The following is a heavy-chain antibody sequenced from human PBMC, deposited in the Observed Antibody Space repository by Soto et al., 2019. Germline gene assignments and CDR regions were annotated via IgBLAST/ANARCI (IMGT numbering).Heavy chain of an antibody. D-gene: IGHD2-2*01. J-gene: IGHJ5*02. V-gene: IGHV1-69*06. CDR2: IIPIFGTA. Sequence: GASVKVSCKASGGTFSSYAISWVRQAPGQGLEWMGGIIPIFGTANYAQKFQGRVTITADKSTSTAYMELSSLRSEDTAVYYCARVHCSSTSCSIKRSSWFDPWGQGTLVTVSS. CDR3: ARVHCSSTSCSIKRSSWFDP. CDR1: GGTFSSYA.